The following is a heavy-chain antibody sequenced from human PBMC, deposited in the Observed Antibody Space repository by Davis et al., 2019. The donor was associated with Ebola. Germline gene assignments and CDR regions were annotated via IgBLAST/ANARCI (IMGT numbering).Heavy chain of an antibody. CDR1: GGSISSSSYY. D-gene: IGHD3-3*01. Sequence: PSETLSLTCTVSGGSISSSSYYWGWIRQPPGKGLEWIGSIYYSGSTYYNPSLKSRVSISVDTSKNQFSLKLSSVTAADTAVYYCARIFPSGYYSFDYWGQGTQVTVSS. J-gene: IGHJ4*02. CDR2: IYYSGST. CDR3: ARIFPSGYYSFDY. V-gene: IGHV4-39*01.